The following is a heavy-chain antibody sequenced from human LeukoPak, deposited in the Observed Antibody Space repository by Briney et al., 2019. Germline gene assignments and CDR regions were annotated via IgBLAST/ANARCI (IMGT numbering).Heavy chain of an antibody. V-gene: IGHV4-34*01. Sequence: TSSETLSLTCAVYGGPFSGYYWSWIRQPPGKGLEWIGEINHSGSTNYNPSLKSRVTISVDTSKNQFSLKLSSVTAADTAVYYCARARVATTRDYYYMDVWGKGTTVTVSS. CDR3: ARARVATTRDYYYMDV. J-gene: IGHJ6*03. CDR2: INHSGST. D-gene: IGHD5-12*01. CDR1: GGPFSGYY.